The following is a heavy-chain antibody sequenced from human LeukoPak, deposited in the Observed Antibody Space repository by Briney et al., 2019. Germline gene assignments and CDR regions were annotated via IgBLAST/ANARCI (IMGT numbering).Heavy chain of an antibody. CDR2: ISAYNGNT. Sequence: GASVKVSCKASGYIFTSYGISWVRQAPGQGLEWMGWISAYNGNTNYAQKLQGRVTMTTDTSTSTAYMELRSLRSDDTAVYYCARHLRLLIAAAGISWFDPWGQGTLVTVSS. CDR1: GYIFTSYG. J-gene: IGHJ5*02. V-gene: IGHV1-18*01. CDR3: ARHLRLLIAAAGISWFDP. D-gene: IGHD6-13*01.